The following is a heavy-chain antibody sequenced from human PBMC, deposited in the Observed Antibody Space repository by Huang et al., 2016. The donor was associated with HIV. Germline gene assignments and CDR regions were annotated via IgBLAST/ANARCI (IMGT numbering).Heavy chain of an antibody. CDR1: GFTFSSFG. D-gene: IGHD2-8*02. J-gene: IGHJ4*02. V-gene: IGHV3-30*02. CDR2: IRYDGSKT. Sequence: QVQLVESGGGAVQPGGSLRLSCSAAGFTFSSFGMHWVRQPPGQGLQWLTFIRYDGSKTTYAESVKGRFTISRDNADNTLLLQMDTLTSDDTAMYYCAKDEKKFCTGGSCNPSNIDSWGQGTLVTVSS. CDR3: AKDEKKFCTGGSCNPSNIDS.